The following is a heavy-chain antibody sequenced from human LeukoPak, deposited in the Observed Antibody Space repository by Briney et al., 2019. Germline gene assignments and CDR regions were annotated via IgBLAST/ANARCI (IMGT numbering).Heavy chain of an antibody. V-gene: IGHV4-4*02. D-gene: IGHD6-6*01. CDR2: IDHSGRT. Sequence: SGTLSLTCAVSGGSISSRNWWSWVRQPPGKGLEWIGEIDHSGRTNYNLSLKSRVTISVDKSKNQFSLKLTSVTAADTAVYYCARGEYSNSRSFDYWGRGTLVTVSS. CDR1: GGSISSRNW. CDR3: ARGEYSNSRSFDY. J-gene: IGHJ4*02.